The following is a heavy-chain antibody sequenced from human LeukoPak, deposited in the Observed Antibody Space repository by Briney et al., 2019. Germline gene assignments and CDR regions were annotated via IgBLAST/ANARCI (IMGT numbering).Heavy chain of an antibody. CDR2: IISDGGSI. V-gene: IGHV3-74*01. D-gene: IGHD1-14*01. J-gene: IGHJ3*02. Sequence: GGSLRLSCAASGFTLSSYWMHWVRQAPGQGLVWVSRIISDGGSISYADSVKGRFTISRDNAKNTLYLQMNSLRAEDTAVYYCTRDWRNMAFDTWGQGAMVTVSS. CDR3: TRDWRNMAFDT. CDR1: GFTLSSYW.